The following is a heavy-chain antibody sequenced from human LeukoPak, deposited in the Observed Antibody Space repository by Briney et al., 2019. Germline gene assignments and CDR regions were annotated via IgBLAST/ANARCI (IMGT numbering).Heavy chain of an antibody. D-gene: IGHD3-22*01. Sequence: GGSLRLSCAASGFTFDDYGMSWVRQAQGKGLEWVSGINWNGGSTGYADSVKGRFTISRDNAKNSLYLQMNSLRAEDTALYYCARDTYYYDSSGYYPFDYWGQGTLVTVSS. J-gene: IGHJ4*02. CDR3: ARDTYYYDSSGYYPFDY. CDR1: GFTFDDYG. CDR2: INWNGGST. V-gene: IGHV3-20*04.